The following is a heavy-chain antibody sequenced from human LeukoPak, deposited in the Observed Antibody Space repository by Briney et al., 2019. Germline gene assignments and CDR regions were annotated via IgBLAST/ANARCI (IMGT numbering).Heavy chain of an antibody. J-gene: IGHJ4*02. V-gene: IGHV1-69*04. CDR1: GGTFSSYA. CDR3: ARDLVVSCSSTSCSVAPSDF. CDR2: IIPILGIA. D-gene: IGHD2-2*01. Sequence: SVKVSCKASGGTFSSYAITWVRQAPGQGHEWMGRIIPILGIATYAQNFQGRVTITADKSTSTAYMELSSLRSEDTAVYYCARDLVVSCSSTSCSVAPSDFWGQGTLVTVSS.